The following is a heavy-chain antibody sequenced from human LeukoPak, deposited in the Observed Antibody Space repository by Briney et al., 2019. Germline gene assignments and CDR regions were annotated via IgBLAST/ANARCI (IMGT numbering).Heavy chain of an antibody. D-gene: IGHD3-3*01. Sequence: GGSLRLSCAASGFTFSSYSMNWVRQAPGKGLEWVSSISSSSSYIYYADSVKGRSTIPRDNAKNSLYLQMNSLRAEDTAVYYCAPETDFWSGYFGYWGQGTLVTVSS. CDR3: APETDFWSGYFGY. CDR2: ISSSSSYI. J-gene: IGHJ4*02. V-gene: IGHV3-21*04. CDR1: GFTFSSYS.